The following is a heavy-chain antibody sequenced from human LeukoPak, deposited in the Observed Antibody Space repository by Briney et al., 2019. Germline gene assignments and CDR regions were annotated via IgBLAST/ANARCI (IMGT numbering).Heavy chain of an antibody. CDR2: INTDTRGT. D-gene: IGHD4-17*01. CDR1: GFTFTDYW. CDR3: AKWSGDYPSYYLDY. V-gene: IGHV3-74*01. J-gene: IGHJ4*02. Sequence: GSLRLSCAASGFTFTDYWMHWVRQAPGKGLVWVSIINTDTRGTYYADSVKGRFTISRDASKNTVYLQMNSLRAEDTAVYSCAKWSGDYPSYYLDYWGQGTLVTVSS.